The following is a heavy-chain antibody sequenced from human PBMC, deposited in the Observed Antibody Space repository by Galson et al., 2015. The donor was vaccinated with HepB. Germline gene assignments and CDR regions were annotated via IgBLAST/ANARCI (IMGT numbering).Heavy chain of an antibody. CDR2: INPSGGST. D-gene: IGHD5-18*01. V-gene: IGHV1-46*01. CDR1: GYTFTSYY. CDR3: ARVGVSISYGDADYYYYYMDV. J-gene: IGHJ6*03. Sequence: SVKVSCKASGYTFTSYYMHWVRQAPGQGLEWMGIINPSGGSTSYAQKFQGRVTMTRDTSTSTVYMELSSLRSEDTAVYYCARVGVSISYGDADYYYYYMDVWGKGTTVTVSS.